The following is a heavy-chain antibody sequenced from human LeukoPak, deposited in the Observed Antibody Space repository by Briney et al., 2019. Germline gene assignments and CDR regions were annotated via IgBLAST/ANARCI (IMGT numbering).Heavy chain of an antibody. D-gene: IGHD4-11*01. Sequence: GGSLRLSCAASGFTFSSYWMRWVRQAPGKGLEWVANINQDGSEKYFMDSVKGRFTISRDNAKNSLYLQMNSLRAEDTAVYYCARDQTRYSNYEDYWGQGTLVTVSS. CDR1: GFTFSSYW. CDR3: ARDQTRYSNYEDY. V-gene: IGHV3-7*01. CDR2: INQDGSEK. J-gene: IGHJ4*02.